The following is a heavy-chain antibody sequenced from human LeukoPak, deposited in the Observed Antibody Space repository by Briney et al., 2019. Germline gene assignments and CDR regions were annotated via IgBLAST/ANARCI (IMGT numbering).Heavy chain of an antibody. CDR3: ARDLSMVGNWDPDYYYYYGMDV. V-gene: IGHV7-4-1*02. Sequence: ASVKVSCKASGYTFTSYAMNWVRQAPGQGLEWMGWINTNTGNPTYAQGFTGRFVFSLDTSVSTAYLQISSLKAEDTAVYYCARDLSMVGNWDPDYYYYYGMDVWGQGTTVTVSS. J-gene: IGHJ6*02. CDR2: INTNTGNP. CDR1: GYTFTSYA. D-gene: IGHD1-1*01.